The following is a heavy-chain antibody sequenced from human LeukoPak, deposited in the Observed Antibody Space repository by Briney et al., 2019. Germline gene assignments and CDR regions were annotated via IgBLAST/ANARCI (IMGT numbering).Heavy chain of an antibody. Sequence: GRSLRLSCAASGFTFNSYGMHWVRQAPGKGLEWVADIWFDGKNEHFADSVKGRFTISRDNSKNTMYPQINSLRAEDTAVYYCARDRHCTNGVCHSPPGMDVWGQGTTVTVSS. CDR1: GFTFNSYG. D-gene: IGHD2-8*01. CDR2: IWFDGKNE. V-gene: IGHV3-33*01. CDR3: ARDRHCTNGVCHSPPGMDV. J-gene: IGHJ6*02.